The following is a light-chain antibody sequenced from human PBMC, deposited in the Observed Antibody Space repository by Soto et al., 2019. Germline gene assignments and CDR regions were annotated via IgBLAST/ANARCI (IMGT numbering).Light chain of an antibody. Sequence: QSVLTQPRSVSRSPGQSVTISCTGTSSDVGGYNYVSWYQQHPCKAPKLMIYDVTTRPSGVPDRFSGSKSGNTASLTISGLQAEDEADYYCSSHAGSSVVFGTGTKVTVL. CDR2: DVT. J-gene: IGLJ1*01. CDR3: SSHAGSSVV. V-gene: IGLV2-11*01. CDR1: SSDVGGYNY.